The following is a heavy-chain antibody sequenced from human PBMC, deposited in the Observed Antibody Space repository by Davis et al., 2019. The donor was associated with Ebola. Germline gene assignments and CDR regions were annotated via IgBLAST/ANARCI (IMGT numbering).Heavy chain of an antibody. V-gene: IGHV2-5*02. CDR1: GFSLSTGGMG. CDR2: IYWDDDK. Sequence: SGPTLVKPTQTLTLTCTFSGFSLSTGGMGVAWIRQPPGKALEWLAVIYWDDDKRYRPSLKSRLTITKDTSKNQVVLTITNLAPVDTATYFCAHYTRFCSSAACPSWFDPWGQGTLVTVSS. CDR3: AHYTRFCSSAACPSWFDP. D-gene: IGHD2-2*01. J-gene: IGHJ5*02.